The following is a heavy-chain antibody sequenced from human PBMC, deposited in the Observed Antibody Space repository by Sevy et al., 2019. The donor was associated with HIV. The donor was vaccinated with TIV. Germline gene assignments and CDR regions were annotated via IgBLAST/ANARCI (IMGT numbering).Heavy chain of an antibody. D-gene: IGHD5-12*01. J-gene: IGHJ6*02. V-gene: IGHV3-74*01. CDR2: INSDGSST. CDR1: GFTFSSYW. CDR3: ARDQGYSGYYYPLYYYYYGMDV. Sequence: GGSLRLSCAASGFTFSSYWMHWVRQAPGKGLVWVSRINSDGSSTSYADSVKGRFTISRDNAKNTLYLQMNSLRAEDTAVYYCARDQGYSGYYYPLYYYYYGMDVWGQGTTVTVSS.